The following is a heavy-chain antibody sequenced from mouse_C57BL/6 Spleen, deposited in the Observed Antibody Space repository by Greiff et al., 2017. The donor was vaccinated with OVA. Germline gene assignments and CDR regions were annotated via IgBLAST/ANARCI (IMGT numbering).Heavy chain of an antibody. Sequence: QVQLKQSGAELVKPGASVKISCKASGYAFSSYWMNWVKQRPGKGLEWIGQIYPGDGDTNYNGKFKGKATLTADKSSSTAYMQLSSLTSEDSAVYFCARCSSSLYFDYWGQGTTLTVSS. V-gene: IGHV1-80*01. D-gene: IGHD1-1*01. J-gene: IGHJ2*01. CDR2: IYPGDGDT. CDR1: GYAFSSYW. CDR3: ARCSSSLYFDY.